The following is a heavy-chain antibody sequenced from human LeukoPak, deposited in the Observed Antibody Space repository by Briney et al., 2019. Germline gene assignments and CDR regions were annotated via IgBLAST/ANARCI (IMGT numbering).Heavy chain of an antibody. CDR3: ARETGSGSYFDY. D-gene: IGHD3-10*01. V-gene: IGHV4-61*01. Sequence: SETLSLTCTVSGGSISSSSYYWGWIRQPPGKGLEWIGYIYYSGSTNYNPSLKSRVTISVDTSKNQFSLKLSSVTAADTAVYYCARETGSGSYFDYWGQGTLVTVSS. J-gene: IGHJ4*02. CDR1: GGSISSSSYY. CDR2: IYYSGST.